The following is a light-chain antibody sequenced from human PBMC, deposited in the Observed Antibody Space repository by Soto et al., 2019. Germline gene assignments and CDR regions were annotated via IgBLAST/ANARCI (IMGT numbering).Light chain of an antibody. V-gene: IGLV2-11*01. J-gene: IGLJ2*01. Sequence: QSALTQPRSVSGSPGQSVTISCTGTSSDVGGYNYVSWYQQQPRTAPKLMIYDISKRPSGVPHRFSCSKSGNTASLTISVLQADDEADYYGCSDAGSNTVVFGGGTKLTVL. CDR2: DIS. CDR3: CSDAGSNTVV. CDR1: SSDVGGYNY.